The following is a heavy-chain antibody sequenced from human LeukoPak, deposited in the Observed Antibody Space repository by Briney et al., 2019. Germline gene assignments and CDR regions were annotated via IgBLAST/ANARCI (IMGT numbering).Heavy chain of an antibody. CDR3: AKDRGYSHGFDY. J-gene: IGHJ4*02. CDR2: IWSDGSNK. CDR1: GFTFSSYG. V-gene: IGHV3-30*02. D-gene: IGHD5-18*01. Sequence: GGSLRLSCAASGFTFSSYGMHWVRQTPGKGLEWVAIIWSDGSNKYYADSVKGRFTISRDNSKNTLYLQMNSLKAEDTAVYYCAKDRGYSHGFDYWGQGTLVTVSS.